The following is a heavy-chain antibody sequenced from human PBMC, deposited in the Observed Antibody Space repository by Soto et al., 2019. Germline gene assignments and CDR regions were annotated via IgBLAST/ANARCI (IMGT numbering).Heavy chain of an antibody. V-gene: IGHV3-30-3*01. CDR1: GFTFSSYA. CDR3: ARVSSSSWYVNYYGMDV. CDR2: ISYDGSSK. D-gene: IGHD6-13*01. J-gene: IGHJ6*02. Sequence: LRLSCAASGFTFSSYAMHWVRQAPGKGLEWVAVISYDGSSKYYADSVKGRFTISRDNSKNTLYLQMNSLRAEDTAVYYCARVSSSSWYVNYYGMDVWRQGTTVTVSS.